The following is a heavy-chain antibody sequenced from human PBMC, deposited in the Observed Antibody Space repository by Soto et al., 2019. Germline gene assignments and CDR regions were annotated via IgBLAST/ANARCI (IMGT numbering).Heavy chain of an antibody. CDR2: INSDGSIT. V-gene: IGHV3-74*01. J-gene: IGHJ4*02. CDR3: ARGSSSWYVSFDY. CDR1: GFTGSSNW. D-gene: IGHD6-13*01. Sequence: PGGSLRLCCAASGFTGSSNWMHWVRQAPGKGLVWVSRINSDGSITSYADSVKGQFTISRDNAKNTLYLQMNSLRADDTAVYYCARGSSSWYVSFDYWGQGILVTVSS.